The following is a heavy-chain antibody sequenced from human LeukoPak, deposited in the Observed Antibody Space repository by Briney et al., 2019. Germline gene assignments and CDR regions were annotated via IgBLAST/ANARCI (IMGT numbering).Heavy chain of an antibody. D-gene: IGHD6-19*01. J-gene: IGHJ4*02. CDR3: ARQGPSIAVAGTGFDY. CDR2: IYPGDSDT. CDR1: GYSFTNYW. Sequence: GESLKISCKGSGYSFTNYWIGWVRQMPGKGLEWMGIIYPGDSDTRYRPSFQGQVTISADKSISTAYLQWSSLKASDTAMYYCARQGPSIAVAGTGFDYWGQGTLVTVSS. V-gene: IGHV5-51*01.